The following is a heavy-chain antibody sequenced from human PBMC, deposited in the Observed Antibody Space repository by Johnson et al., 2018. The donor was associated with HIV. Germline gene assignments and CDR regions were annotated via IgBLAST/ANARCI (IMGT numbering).Heavy chain of an antibody. CDR2: ISHDGTHK. J-gene: IGHJ3*02. Sequence: QVQLVESGGGVVQPGRSLRLSCAASGFTFSSYAMHWVRQAPGKGLEWVAVISHDGTHKYYGDSVKGRFTISRDNSKNTLSLQMNSLRAEDTAVYYCARMGGATYAFDIWGQGTMVTVSS. CDR3: ARMGGATYAFDI. D-gene: IGHD1-26*01. V-gene: IGHV3-30*04. CDR1: GFTFSSYA.